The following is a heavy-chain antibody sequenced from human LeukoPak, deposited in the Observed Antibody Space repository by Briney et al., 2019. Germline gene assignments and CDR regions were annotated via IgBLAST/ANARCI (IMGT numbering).Heavy chain of an antibody. CDR1: GFTFSSYS. CDR3: AREGGDSYSPNPLDY. V-gene: IGHV3-21*01. J-gene: IGHJ4*02. CDR2: ISSSSSYI. Sequence: PGGSLRLSCAASGFTFSSYSMNWVRQAPGKGLEWVSSISSSSSYIYYADSVKDRFTISRDNAKNSLYLQMNSLRAEDTAVYYCAREGGDSYSPNPLDYWGQGTLVTVSS. D-gene: IGHD5-18*01.